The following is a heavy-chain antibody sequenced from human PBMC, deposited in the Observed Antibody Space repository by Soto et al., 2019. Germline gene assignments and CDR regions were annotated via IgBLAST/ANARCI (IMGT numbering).Heavy chain of an antibody. Sequence: QVQLVQSGAEVKKPGASVKVSCKASGYTFTSYYMHWVRQAPGQGLEWMGIITPSGGSTSYAQKFRGGVTMTRDTSTSTVYMELSSLRSEDTAVYYCARVYPSDTRYGYVGNNWFDPWGQGTLVTVSS. J-gene: IGHJ5*02. CDR1: GYTFTSYY. D-gene: IGHD5-18*01. CDR2: ITPSGGST. V-gene: IGHV1-46*03. CDR3: ARVYPSDTRYGYVGNNWFDP.